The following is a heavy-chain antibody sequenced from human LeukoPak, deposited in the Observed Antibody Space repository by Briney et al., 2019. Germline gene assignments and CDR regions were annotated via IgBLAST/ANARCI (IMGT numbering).Heavy chain of an antibody. V-gene: IGHV4-39*01. CDR1: GGSISSSSYY. D-gene: IGHD3-22*01. J-gene: IGHJ5*02. CDR2: IYYSGTN. Sequence: SETLSLTCTVSGGSISSSSYYWGWLRQPPGTGLEWLGSIYYSGTNYYKPSHKSRVTITVDTAKNQFSLRLSSVTGADTAVYYCAHHYYGSSGPIPWFDPWGQGTLVTVSS. CDR3: AHHYYGSSGPIPWFDP.